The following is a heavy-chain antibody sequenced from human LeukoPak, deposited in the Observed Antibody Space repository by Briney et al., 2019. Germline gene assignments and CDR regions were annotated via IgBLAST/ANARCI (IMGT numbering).Heavy chain of an antibody. CDR3: GRDRITIFGVVAYEYYYMDV. D-gene: IGHD3-3*01. CDR2: IYSGGST. Sequence: GGSLRLSCAASGFTVSSNYMSWVRQAPGEGLEWVSVIYSGGSTYYADSVKGRFTISRDNSKNTLYLQMNSLRAEDTAVYYCGRDRITIFGVVAYEYYYMDVWGKGTTVTVSS. V-gene: IGHV3-66*02. J-gene: IGHJ6*03. CDR1: GFTVSSNY.